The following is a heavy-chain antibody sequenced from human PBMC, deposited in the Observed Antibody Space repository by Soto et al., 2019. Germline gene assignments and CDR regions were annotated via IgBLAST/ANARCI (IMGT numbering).Heavy chain of an antibody. Sequence: QVQLQESGPGLVKPSETLSLTCTVSGGSISSYYWSWIRQPPGKGLEWIGYIYYSGSTNYNPSLKSRVNISGDTSKNQFSLKLSSVTAADTAVYYCARRYGGNFDYWGQGTLVTVSS. D-gene: IGHD1-26*01. CDR3: ARRYGGNFDY. J-gene: IGHJ4*02. V-gene: IGHV4-59*01. CDR1: GGSISSYY. CDR2: IYYSGST.